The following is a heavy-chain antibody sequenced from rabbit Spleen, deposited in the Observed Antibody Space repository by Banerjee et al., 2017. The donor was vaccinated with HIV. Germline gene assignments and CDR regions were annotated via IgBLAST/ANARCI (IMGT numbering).Heavy chain of an antibody. J-gene: IGHJ4*01. CDR3: ARGGGL. CDR2: IEVGSSDFT. CDR1: GVSFSISSY. V-gene: IGHV1S40*01. Sequence: QSLEESGGDLVKPGASLTLTCTASGVSFSISSYMCWVRQAPGKGLEWIACIEVGSSDFTYYASWVNGRFSISRENTQNTVSLQLNSLTAADTATYFCARGGGLWGPGTLVTVS.